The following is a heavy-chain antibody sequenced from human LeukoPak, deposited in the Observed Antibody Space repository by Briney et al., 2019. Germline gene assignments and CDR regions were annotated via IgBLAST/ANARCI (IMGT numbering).Heavy chain of an antibody. J-gene: IGHJ4*02. V-gene: IGHV4-34*01. Sequence: SETLSLTCAVYGGSFSGYYWSWIRQPPGKRLEWIGEINHSGSTNYNPSLKSRVIISVDTSKNQFSLKLSSVTAADTAVYYCARVPIAAADIFDYWGQGTLVTVSS. D-gene: IGHD6-13*01. CDR1: GGSFSGYY. CDR2: INHSGST. CDR3: ARVPIAAADIFDY.